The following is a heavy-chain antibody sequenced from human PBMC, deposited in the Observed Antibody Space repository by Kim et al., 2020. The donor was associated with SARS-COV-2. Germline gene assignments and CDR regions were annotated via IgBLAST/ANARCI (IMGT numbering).Heavy chain of an antibody. CDR3: ATRGGYYDSSGYYRGFDY. V-gene: IGHV5-51*01. D-gene: IGHD3-22*01. CDR2: IYPGDSDT. Sequence: GESLKISCKGSGYSFTTYWIGWVRQMPGKGLEWMGIIYPGDSDTRYSPSFQSQVTISADKSISTAYLQWSSLKASDTAMYYCATRGGYYDSSGYYRGFDYWCQGTRVTVS. CDR1: GYSFTTYW. J-gene: IGHJ4*02.